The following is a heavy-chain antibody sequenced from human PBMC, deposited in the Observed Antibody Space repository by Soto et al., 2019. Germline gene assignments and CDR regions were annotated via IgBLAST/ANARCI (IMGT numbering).Heavy chain of an antibody. CDR3: TSRGLLPGCGGDGYPGY. V-gene: IGHV3-15*07. Sequence: SVSDAWMNWVRQAPGKGLEWVGRIKSKTDDGTTDFAAPVKGRFTISRDDSKNTVYRQMNSLKSEDTAVYYCTSRGLLPGCGGDGYPGYWGQGTLVTVSS. CDR1: SVSDAW. D-gene: IGHD2-21*02. J-gene: IGHJ4*02. CDR2: IKSKTDDGTT.